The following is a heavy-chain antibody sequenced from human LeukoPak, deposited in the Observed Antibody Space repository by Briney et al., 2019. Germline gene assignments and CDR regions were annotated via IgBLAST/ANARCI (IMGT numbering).Heavy chain of an antibody. V-gene: IGHV4-59*05. CDR2: IYYSGST. J-gene: IGHJ5*02. CDR1: GFTFSSYA. Sequence: GSLRLSCAASGFTFSSYAMSWVRQAPGKGLEWIGSIYYSGSTYYNPSLKSRVTISVDTSKNQFSLKLSSVTAADTAVYYCAGAHYYGSGSPPWFDPWGQGTLVTVSS. CDR3: AGAHYYGSGSPPWFDP. D-gene: IGHD3-10*01.